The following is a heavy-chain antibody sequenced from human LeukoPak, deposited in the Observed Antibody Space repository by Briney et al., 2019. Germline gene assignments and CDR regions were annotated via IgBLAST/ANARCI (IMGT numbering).Heavy chain of an antibody. V-gene: IGHV3-33*06. J-gene: IGHJ4*02. CDR2: IWYDGSNK. CDR1: GFTFSSYG. Sequence: GGSLRLSCAASGFTFSSYGMHWVRQAPGKGLEWVAVIWYDGSNKYYADSVKGRFTISRDNSKNTLYLQMNGLRADDTAVYYCAKGSAAARPYYFDSWGQGTLVAVSS. CDR3: AKGSAAARPYYFDS. D-gene: IGHD6-6*01.